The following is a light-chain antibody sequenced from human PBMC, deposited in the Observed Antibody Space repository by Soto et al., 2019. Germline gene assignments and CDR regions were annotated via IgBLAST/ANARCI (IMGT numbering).Light chain of an antibody. Sequence: DIQMTQSPSTLSASVGDRVTITCRASQYIHNYLAWYQQKPGEAPKLLIYEAANLQSGVPSRFSVYGTGTEFTLTISSLQPDDFATYYCQQSNNYPWTFGQGTRVEI. CDR2: EAA. J-gene: IGKJ1*01. V-gene: IGKV1-5*03. CDR1: QYIHNY. CDR3: QQSNNYPWT.